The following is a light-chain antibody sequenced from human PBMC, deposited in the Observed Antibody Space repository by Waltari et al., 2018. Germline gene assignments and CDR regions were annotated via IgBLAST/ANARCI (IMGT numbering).Light chain of an antibody. CDR3: CSYAGSSTWV. CDR1: SRDVEGYHC. J-gene: IGLJ3*02. CDR2: DVS. Sequence: SALTQPAPVSGAPGQSRAIPTTGTSRDVEGYHCITWYQQHPGKAPKLMIYDVSKRPSGVSNRFSGSKSGNTASLTISGLQADDEADYYCCSYAGSSTWVFGGGTKLTVL. V-gene: IGLV2-23*02.